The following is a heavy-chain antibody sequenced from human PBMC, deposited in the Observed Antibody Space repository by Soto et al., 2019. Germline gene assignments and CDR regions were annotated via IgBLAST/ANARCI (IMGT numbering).Heavy chain of an antibody. CDR1: GFTFSNYW. CDR2: IDHDGPT. Sequence: EVQLVESGGGIVQPGGSLRLSCAGSGFTFSNYWMHWVRQAPGKGLEWVSRIDHDGPTDYADSVRGRFTISRDNAENTLYLQMNSLRPEDTAGYYCVRDSHGDYWGQGTLVTVSS. V-gene: IGHV3-74*01. J-gene: IGHJ4*02. CDR3: VRDSHGDY.